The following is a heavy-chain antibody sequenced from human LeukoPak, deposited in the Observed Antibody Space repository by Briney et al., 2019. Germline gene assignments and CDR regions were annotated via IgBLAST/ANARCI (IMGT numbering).Heavy chain of an antibody. CDR1: GFTVSSNY. CDR3: AREGYYDSSGHFDY. Sequence: GGSLRLSCAASGFTVSSNYMSWVRQAPGKGLEWVSVIYSGGSTYYADSVKGRLTISRDSSKNTLYLQMNSLRAEDTAVYYCAREGYYDSSGHFDYWGQGTLVTVSS. V-gene: IGHV3-53*01. D-gene: IGHD3-22*01. J-gene: IGHJ4*02. CDR2: IYSGGST.